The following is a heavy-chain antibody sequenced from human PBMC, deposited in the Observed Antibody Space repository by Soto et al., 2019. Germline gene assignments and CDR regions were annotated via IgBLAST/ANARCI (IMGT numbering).Heavy chain of an antibody. CDR3: ARVSVDVPE. CDR2: IDPKSGGT. J-gene: IGHJ4*02. CDR1: GPTFIAYY. D-gene: IGHD5-12*01. V-gene: IGHV1-2*02. Sequence: QLVQSGAEVKKPGASVKVSCKTSGPTFIAYYIHWVRQAPGQGLEWMGWIDPKSGGTTYDQKFLGRVPMTRDASSNTASMELNRLPSDDTAVYYCARVSVDVPEWGQGTLLTVSS.